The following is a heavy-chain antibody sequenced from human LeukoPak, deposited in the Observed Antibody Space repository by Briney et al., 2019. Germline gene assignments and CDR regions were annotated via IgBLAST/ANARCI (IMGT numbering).Heavy chain of an antibody. J-gene: IGHJ4*02. CDR2: ISYDGNSK. CDR1: GFTFSNYG. V-gene: IGHV3-30*18. Sequence: GRSLRLSCAASGFTFSNYGMHCVRQAPGKGLEWGAVISYDGNSKYYVDSVKGRFTISRDNSKNTLYLQMNSLRAEDTAVYYCAKGYCSSTSCYPEADSDYWGQGTLVTVSS. CDR3: AKGYCSSTSCYPEADSDY. D-gene: IGHD2-2*01.